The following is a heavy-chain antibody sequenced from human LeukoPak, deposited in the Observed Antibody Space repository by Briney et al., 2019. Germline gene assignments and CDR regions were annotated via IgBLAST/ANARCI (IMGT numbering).Heavy chain of an antibody. Sequence: GGSLRLSCAASGSTFSKYWMHWVRQAPGKGLEWVAFIRYDGSNKYYADSVKGRFTISRDNSKNTLYLQMNSLRAEDMALYYCAKEAQGGSYYFDYWGQGTLVTVSS. CDR2: IRYDGSNK. J-gene: IGHJ4*02. CDR1: GSTFSKYW. D-gene: IGHD3-16*01. CDR3: AKEAQGGSYYFDY. V-gene: IGHV3-30*02.